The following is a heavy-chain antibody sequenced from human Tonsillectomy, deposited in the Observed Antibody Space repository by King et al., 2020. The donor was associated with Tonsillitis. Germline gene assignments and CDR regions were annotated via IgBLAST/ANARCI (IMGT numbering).Heavy chain of an antibody. V-gene: IGHV2-5*01. D-gene: IGHD6-13*01. CDR3: AHRIAAAGFLLVDWFDT. CDR1: GFSLNTSGVG. Sequence: TLKESGPTLVKPTQTLTLTCTFSGFSLNTSGVGVGWIRQPPGKALEWLALIYWTDDKRYSPSLKSRLTITKDTSKNQVSLTVTNMDPADTATYYCAHRIAAAGFLLVDWFDTWGQGTLVTVSS. CDR2: IYWTDDK. J-gene: IGHJ5*02.